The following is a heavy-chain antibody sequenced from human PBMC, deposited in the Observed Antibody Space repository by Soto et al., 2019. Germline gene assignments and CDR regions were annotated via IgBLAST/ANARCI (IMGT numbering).Heavy chain of an antibody. V-gene: IGHV4-59*01. D-gene: IGHD2-8*01. CDR2: IYYSGST. CDR3: ARDIMGTNYYYYGMDV. Sequence: SETLSLTCTVSGGSISSYYWSWIRQPPGKGLEWIRYIYYSGSTNYNPSIKSRVTITVDTSKNQFSTKLSSVNDADTSVYYCARDIMGTNYYYYGMDVWGQGTTVT. J-gene: IGHJ6*02. CDR1: GGSISSYY.